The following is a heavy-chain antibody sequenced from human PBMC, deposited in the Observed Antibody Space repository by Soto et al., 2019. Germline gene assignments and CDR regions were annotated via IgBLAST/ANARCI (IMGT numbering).Heavy chain of an antibody. CDR1: GFTFSRYA. Sequence: PGGSLRLSCAASGFTFSRYAMTWVRQAPGKGLEWLSAISESGGRTYYSDSVKGRFTISRDNSKNTLFLQMNSLRDEDTAVYYCAKGPPGDPINYYYRLDVWGQGTTVTISS. D-gene: IGHD4-17*01. J-gene: IGHJ6*02. CDR2: ISESGGRT. CDR3: AKGPPGDPINYYYRLDV. V-gene: IGHV3-23*01.